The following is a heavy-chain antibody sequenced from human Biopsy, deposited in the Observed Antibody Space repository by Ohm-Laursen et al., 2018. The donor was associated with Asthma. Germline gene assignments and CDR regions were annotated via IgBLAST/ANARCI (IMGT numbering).Heavy chain of an antibody. V-gene: IGHV4-30-4*01. CDR1: GGSISSGAYC. D-gene: IGHD3-16*01. CDR2: IYYIGST. CDR3: ARRGGVRRYFDY. J-gene: IGHJ4*02. Sequence: SQTLSLTCTVSGGSISSGAYCWSWVRQPPGKGLEWIGYIYYIGSTYYNPSLKSRVAISLGTSKNQFSLKLSSVTAADTAVYFCARRGGVRRYFDYWGQGTLVTVSS.